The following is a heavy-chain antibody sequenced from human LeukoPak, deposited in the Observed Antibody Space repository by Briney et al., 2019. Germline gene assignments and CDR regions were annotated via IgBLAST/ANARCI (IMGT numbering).Heavy chain of an antibody. Sequence: GGSLRLSCAASGFTFSSYEMNWVRQAPGKGLEWVSYISSSGSTIYYADSVKGRFTISRDNAKNSLCLQMNSLRAEDTAVYYCARDLAGSRDKWGQGTLVTVSS. CDR2: ISSSGSTI. V-gene: IGHV3-48*03. CDR1: GFTFSSYE. D-gene: IGHD2-15*01. CDR3: ARDLAGSRDK. J-gene: IGHJ4*02.